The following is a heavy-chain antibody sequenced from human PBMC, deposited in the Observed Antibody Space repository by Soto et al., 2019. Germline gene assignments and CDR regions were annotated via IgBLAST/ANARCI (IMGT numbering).Heavy chain of an antibody. Sequence: LRLSCTASGFMFSSYVLSWVRQAPGKGLEWVSGISGRGDSANYADSVKGRFTISRDNSKNMVYLQMNSLRAEDTALYYCAKDKFGYRSTSYSPGFDYWGQGTLVTVSS. V-gene: IGHV3-23*01. CDR1: GFMFSSYV. D-gene: IGHD3-10*01. CDR3: AKDKFGYRSTSYSPGFDY. CDR2: ISGRGDSA. J-gene: IGHJ4*02.